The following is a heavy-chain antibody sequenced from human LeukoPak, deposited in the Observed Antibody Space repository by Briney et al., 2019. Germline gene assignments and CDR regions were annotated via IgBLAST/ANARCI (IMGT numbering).Heavy chain of an antibody. CDR2: IIPIFGTA. Sequence: SVKVSCKASGGTFSSYAISWVRQAPGQGLGWMGGIIPIFGTANYAQKFQGRVTITADESTSTAYMELSSLRSEDTAVYYCATYYYDSSGYYSFDYWSQGTLVTVSS. D-gene: IGHD3-22*01. CDR3: ATYYYDSSGYYSFDY. V-gene: IGHV1-69*13. J-gene: IGHJ4*02. CDR1: GGTFSSYA.